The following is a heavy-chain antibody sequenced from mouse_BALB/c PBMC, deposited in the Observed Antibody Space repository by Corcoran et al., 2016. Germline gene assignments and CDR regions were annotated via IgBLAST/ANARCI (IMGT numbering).Heavy chain of an antibody. CDR3: AREGFAY. J-gene: IGHJ3*01. CDR1: GYTFPSYV. V-gene: IGHV1S136*01. Sequence: EVQLQQSGPELVKPVASVKMSCKASGYTFPSYVMHWVKQKPGQGLEWIGYINPYNDGTKYNEKFKGKATLTSDKSSSTAYMELSSLTSEDSAGYYWAREGFAYWGQGTLVTVSA. CDR2: INPYNDGT.